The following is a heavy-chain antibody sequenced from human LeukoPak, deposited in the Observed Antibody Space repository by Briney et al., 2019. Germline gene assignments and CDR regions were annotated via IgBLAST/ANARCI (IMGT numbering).Heavy chain of an antibody. CDR1: GGSISSGGYS. J-gene: IGHJ5*02. V-gene: IGHV4-30-2*01. CDR3: ARVDLRLGELSLDPWFDP. Sequence: SETLSLTCAVSGGSISSGGYSWSWIRQPPGTGLEWIGYIYHSGSTYYNPSLKSRVTISVDRSKNQFSLKLSSVTAADTAMYYCARVDLRLGELSLDPWFDPWGQGTLVTVSS. D-gene: IGHD3-16*02. CDR2: IYHSGST.